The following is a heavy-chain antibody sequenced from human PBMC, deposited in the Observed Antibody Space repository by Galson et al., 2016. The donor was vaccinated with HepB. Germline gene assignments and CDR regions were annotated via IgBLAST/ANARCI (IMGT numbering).Heavy chain of an antibody. J-gene: IGHJ6*03. CDR3: VRGGYNSGRNPFYYYYMDV. V-gene: IGHV3-53*01. CDR1: GFTVRTNY. CDR2: VYSGGST. D-gene: IGHD5-12*01. Sequence: LRLSCAASGFTVRTNYMNWVRQAPGTGLVWVSVVYSGGSTYFAEAVKGRFPISRDNSKNKLYLQMSSLRAEDTATYYCVRGGYNSGRNPFYYYYMDVWGKGTTVTVSS.